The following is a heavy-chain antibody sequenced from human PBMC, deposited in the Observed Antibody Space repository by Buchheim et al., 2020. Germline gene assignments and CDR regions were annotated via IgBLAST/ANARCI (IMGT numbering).Heavy chain of an antibody. J-gene: IGHJ4*02. CDR3: ARGEEGPVEMATLFDY. CDR1: GFTFSSYW. CDR2: IKQDGSEK. D-gene: IGHD5-24*01. Sequence: EVQLVESGGGLVQPGGSLRLSCAASGFTFSSYWMSWVRQAPGKGLEWVANIKQDGSEKYYVDSVKGRFTIIRDNAKNSLYLQMNSLRAEDTAVYYCARGEEGPVEMATLFDYWGQGTL. V-gene: IGHV3-7*03.